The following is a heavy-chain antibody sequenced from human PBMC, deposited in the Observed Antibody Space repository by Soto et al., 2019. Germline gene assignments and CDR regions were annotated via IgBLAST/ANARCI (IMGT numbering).Heavy chain of an antibody. Sequence: ASVKVSCKASGYTFTSYAMHWVRQAPGQRLEWMGWINAGNGNTKYSQKFQGRVTITRDTSASTAYMELSSLRSEDTAVYYCAIYLRFLEWPFDYWGQGTLVTVSS. CDR2: INAGNGNT. V-gene: IGHV1-3*01. D-gene: IGHD3-3*01. CDR3: AIYLRFLEWPFDY. J-gene: IGHJ4*02. CDR1: GYTFTSYA.